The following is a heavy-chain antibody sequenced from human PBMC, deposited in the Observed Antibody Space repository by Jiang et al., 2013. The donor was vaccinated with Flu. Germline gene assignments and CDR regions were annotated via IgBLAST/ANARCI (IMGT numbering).Heavy chain of an antibody. J-gene: IGHJ4*02. CDR1: GFTFSSYA. Sequence: LSCAASGFTFSSYAMSWVRQAPGKGLEWVSSISSSSSYIYYADSVKGRFTISRDNAKNSLYLQMNSLRAEDTAVYYCAREYYYDSSGYSTDIDYWGQGTLVTVSS. CDR2: ISSSSSYI. V-gene: IGHV3-21*01. D-gene: IGHD3-22*01. CDR3: AREYYYDSSGYSTDIDY.